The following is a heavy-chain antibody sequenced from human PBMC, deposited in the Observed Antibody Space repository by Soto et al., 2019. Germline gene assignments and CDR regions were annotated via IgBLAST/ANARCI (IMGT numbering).Heavy chain of an antibody. J-gene: IGHJ5*02. CDR1: GFTFSDYY. Sequence: GGSLRLSCAASGFTFSDYYMSWIRQAPGKGLEWVSYISSSGSTIYYADSVKARFTISRDNAKNSLYLQMNSLRAEDTAVYYCARESEYSSSWYNWFDPWGQGTLVTVSS. V-gene: IGHV3-11*01. D-gene: IGHD6-13*01. CDR2: ISSSGSTI. CDR3: ARESEYSSSWYNWFDP.